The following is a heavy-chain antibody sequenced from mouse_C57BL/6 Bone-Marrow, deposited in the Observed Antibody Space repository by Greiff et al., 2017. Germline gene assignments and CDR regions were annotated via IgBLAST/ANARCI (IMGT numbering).Heavy chain of an antibody. CDR2: ISSGGSYT. D-gene: IGHD1-1*01. CDR3: ARHPITTVVATGAMDY. CDR1: GFTFSSYG. Sequence: DVMLVESGGDLVKPGGSLKLSCAASGFTFSSYGMSWVRQTPDKRLEWVATISSGGSYTYYPDSVKGRFTISRDNAKNTLYLQMSSLKSEDTAMYYCARHPITTVVATGAMDYWGQGTSVTVSS. V-gene: IGHV5-6*02. J-gene: IGHJ4*01.